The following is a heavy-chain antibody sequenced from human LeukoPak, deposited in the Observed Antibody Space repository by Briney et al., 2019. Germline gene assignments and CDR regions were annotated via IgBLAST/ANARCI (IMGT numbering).Heavy chain of an antibody. V-gene: IGHV4-4*07. CDR2: IYTSGST. Sequence: PSETLSLTCTVSGGSISSYYWSWIRQPAGKGLEWIGRIYTSGSTNYNPSLKSRVTISVDTSKNQFSLKLSSVTAADTAVYYCARGYSSSGWGYMDVWGKGTTVTVSS. CDR1: GGSISSYY. CDR3: ARGYSSSGWGYMDV. D-gene: IGHD6-6*01. J-gene: IGHJ6*03.